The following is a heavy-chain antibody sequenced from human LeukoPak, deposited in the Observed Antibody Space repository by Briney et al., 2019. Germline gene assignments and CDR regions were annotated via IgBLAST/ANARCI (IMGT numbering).Heavy chain of an antibody. Sequence: KPSETLSLTCTVSGGSISSSSYYWSWIRQPAGKGLEWIGRIDTTGSTNYNPSLKSRVTMSVDTSKNQFSLKLSSVTAADTAVYYCARGGLPRENWFDPWGQGTLVTVSS. CDR1: GGSISSSSYY. D-gene: IGHD1-26*01. J-gene: IGHJ5*02. CDR2: IDTTGST. CDR3: ARGGLPRENWFDP. V-gene: IGHV4-61*02.